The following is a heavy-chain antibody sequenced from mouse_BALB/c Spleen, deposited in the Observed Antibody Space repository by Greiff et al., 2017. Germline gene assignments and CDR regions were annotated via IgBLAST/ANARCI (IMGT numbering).Heavy chain of an antibody. CDR1: GFTFSSYT. J-gene: IGHJ2*01. V-gene: IGHV5-4*02. CDR2: ISDGGSYP. CDR3: ARGHYGSSLFDY. Sequence: DVKLVESGGGLVKPGGSLKLSCAASGFTFSSYTMYWVRQTPETRLEWVATISDGGSYPYYPDSVKGRFTISRDNAKNNLYLQMSSLKSEDTAMYYCARGHYGSSLFDYWGQGTTLTVSS. D-gene: IGHD1-1*01.